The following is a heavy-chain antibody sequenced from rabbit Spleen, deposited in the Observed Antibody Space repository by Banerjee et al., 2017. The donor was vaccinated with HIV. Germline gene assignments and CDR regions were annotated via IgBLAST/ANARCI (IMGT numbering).Heavy chain of an antibody. CDR1: GFSFSNKVV. Sequence: QERLVESGGGLVKPEGSLTLTCTASGFSFSNKVVMCWVRQAPGKGLEWIACINGITGKAVYASWAKGRFACSKTSSTTVTLQMTSLTAADTATYFCARDTGSSFSTYGMDLWGPGTLVTVS. CDR2: INGITGKA. CDR3: ARDTGSSFSTYGMDL. J-gene: IGHJ6*01. V-gene: IGHV1S45*01. D-gene: IGHD8-1*01.